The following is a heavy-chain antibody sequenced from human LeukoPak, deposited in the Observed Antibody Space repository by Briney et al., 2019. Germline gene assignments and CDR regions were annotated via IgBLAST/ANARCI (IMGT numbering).Heavy chain of an antibody. CDR2: IILIFGTA. CDR3: ARDLGSYGYLYYFDY. V-gene: IGHV1-69*05. J-gene: IGHJ4*02. D-gene: IGHD5-18*01. CDR1: GGTFSSYA. Sequence: SVKVSCKASGGTFSSYAISWVRQAPGQGLEWMGGIILIFGTANYAQKFQGRVTITTDESTSTAYMELSSLRSEDTAVYYCARDLGSYGYLYYFDYWGQGTLVTVSS.